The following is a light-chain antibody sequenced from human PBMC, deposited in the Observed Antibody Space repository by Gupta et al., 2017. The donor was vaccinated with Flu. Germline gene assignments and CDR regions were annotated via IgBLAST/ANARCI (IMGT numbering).Light chain of an antibody. CDR2: DTN. V-gene: IGLV7-46*01. CDR3: LLTNSGVTRPGE. CDR1: PGAVTSGHY. Sequence: TLTCASSPGAVTSGHYPYWFQQQPGQAPRTLILDTNNKHSWTPARFSCSLLGGKAALTLPXAXPEDEAXYYCLLTNSGVTRPGEFGGGTKLTVL. J-gene: IGLJ3*02.